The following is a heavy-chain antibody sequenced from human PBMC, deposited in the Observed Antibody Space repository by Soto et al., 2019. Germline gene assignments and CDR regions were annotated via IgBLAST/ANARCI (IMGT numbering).Heavy chain of an antibody. D-gene: IGHD3-10*02. Sequence: PGGSLRLSCAASGFIVSNNYMNWVRQAPGKGLEWVSVIYSGGSAYYADSVKGRFTISIDNSNNTVYLQVNNLRAEDTAVYYCARGDTTFSPAFDIWGQGTMVTVSS. CDR3: ARGDTTFSPAFDI. CDR2: IYSGGSA. V-gene: IGHV3-53*01. J-gene: IGHJ3*02. CDR1: GFIVSNNY.